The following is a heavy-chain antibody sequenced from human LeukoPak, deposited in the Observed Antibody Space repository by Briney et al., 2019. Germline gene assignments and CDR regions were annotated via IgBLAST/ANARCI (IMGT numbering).Heavy chain of an antibody. CDR2: ISVSGLST. J-gene: IGHJ3*01. V-gene: IGHV3-23*01. D-gene: IGHD3-22*01. CDR1: GFTFSTYA. Sequence: GSLRLSCAVSGFTFSTYAMNWVRQAPGKGLEWVSVISVSGLSTYYGDSVKGRFTISRDNSKNTLYLQMNSLRAEDTAVYYCAKNHNSNGYHTDDAFDVWGQGTMVTVSS. CDR3: AKNHNSNGYHTDDAFDV.